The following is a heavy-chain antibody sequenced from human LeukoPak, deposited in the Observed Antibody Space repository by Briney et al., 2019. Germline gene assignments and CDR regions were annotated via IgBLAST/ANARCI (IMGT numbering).Heavy chain of an antibody. Sequence: SETLSLTCTVSGGSISGHYWSWIRQPPGKGLEWIGYIYNSGTTNYNPSLKSRVTISVDTSKNQFSLKLTSVTAADTAVYYCASDFVGSNYYGVDVWGQGTTVTVSS. CDR3: ASDFVGSNYYGVDV. CDR2: IYNSGTT. V-gene: IGHV4-59*11. CDR1: GGSISGHY. D-gene: IGHD6-6*01. J-gene: IGHJ6*02.